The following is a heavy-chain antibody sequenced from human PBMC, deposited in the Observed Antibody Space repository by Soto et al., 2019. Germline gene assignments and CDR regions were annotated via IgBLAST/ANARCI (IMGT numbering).Heavy chain of an antibody. J-gene: IGHJ4*02. CDR1: GFTFSSYA. CDR3: AKGALGYYYDSSGYFDF. Sequence: GGSLRLSCAASGFTFSSYAMSWVRQAPGKGLEWVSAISGSGGSTYYADSVKGRFTISRDNSKNTLYLQMNSLRAEDTAVYYCAKGALGYYYDSSGYFDFWGQGTLVTVSS. D-gene: IGHD3-22*01. CDR2: ISGSGGST. V-gene: IGHV3-23*01.